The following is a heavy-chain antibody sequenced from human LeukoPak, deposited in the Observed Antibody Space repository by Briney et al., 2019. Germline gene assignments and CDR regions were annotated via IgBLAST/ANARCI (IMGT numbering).Heavy chain of an antibody. D-gene: IGHD5-12*01. CDR3: ARSFYSGYAQPFDY. V-gene: IGHV4-59*01. J-gene: IGHJ4*02. CDR2: IKYSGIT. CDR1: GGSISGYY. Sequence: PSETLSLTCTVSGGSISGYYWNWIRQPPGEGLEWIGYIKYSGITNYNPSLRSRVTISVDTSKNQFSLRLSSVTAADTAVYYCARSFYSGYAQPFDYWGQGTLVTVSS.